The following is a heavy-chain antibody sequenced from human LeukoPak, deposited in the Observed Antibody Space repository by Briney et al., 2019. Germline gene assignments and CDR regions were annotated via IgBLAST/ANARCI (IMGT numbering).Heavy chain of an antibody. CDR3: ARDLYHYESSS. J-gene: IGHJ5*02. Sequence: GASVKVSCKASGYTFTSYYMHWVRQAPGQGLEWMGIINPSGGSTSYAQKFQGRVTMTTDTSTSTAYMELRSLRSDDTAVYYCARDLYHYESSSWGQGTLVTVSS. D-gene: IGHD3-22*01. CDR1: GYTFTSYY. CDR2: INPSGGST. V-gene: IGHV1-46*01.